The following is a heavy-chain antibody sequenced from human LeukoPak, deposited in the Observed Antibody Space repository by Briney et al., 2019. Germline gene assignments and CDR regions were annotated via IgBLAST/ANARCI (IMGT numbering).Heavy chain of an antibody. CDR1: GYTFTSYY. V-gene: IGHV1-46*01. CDR3: AREEVEVVVGYYYYYGMDV. CDR2: IYPSGGST. Sequence: GASVKVSCKASGYTFTSYYMHWVRQAPGQGLMWMGIIYPSGGSTNYAQKFQGRVTITADESTSTAYMELSSLRSEDTAVYYCAREEVEVVVGYYYYYGMDVWGQGTTVTVSS. D-gene: IGHD2-15*01. J-gene: IGHJ6*02.